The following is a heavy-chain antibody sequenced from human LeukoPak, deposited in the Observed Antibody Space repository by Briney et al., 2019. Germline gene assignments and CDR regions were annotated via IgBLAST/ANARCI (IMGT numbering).Heavy chain of an antibody. J-gene: IGHJ5*02. CDR2: IIPIFGTA. V-gene: IGHV1-69*05. D-gene: IGHD1-7*01. CDR3: ARDYGYNWNYGGGGWFDP. Sequence: SVKVSCKASGGTFSSYAISWVRQAPGQGLEWMGRIIPIFGTANYAQKFQGRVTITTDESTSTAYMELSSLRSEDTAVYYCARDYGYNWNYGGGGWFDPWGQGTLVTVPS. CDR1: GGTFSSYA.